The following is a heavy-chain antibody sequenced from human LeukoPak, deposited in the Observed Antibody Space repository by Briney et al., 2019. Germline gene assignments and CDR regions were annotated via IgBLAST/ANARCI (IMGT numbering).Heavy chain of an antibody. V-gene: IGHV3-48*01. CDR3: ATDPPTE. Sequence: GGSLRLSCAASGFSFSRHWMHWVRQAPGKGLEWVSYMSGDSGSIFYGSTIFYADSVKGRFTISRDNARNSLYLQMNSLRVEDTAVYYCATDPPTEWGQGTLVTVSS. CDR2: MSGDSGSIFYGSTI. J-gene: IGHJ4*02. CDR1: GFSFSRHW.